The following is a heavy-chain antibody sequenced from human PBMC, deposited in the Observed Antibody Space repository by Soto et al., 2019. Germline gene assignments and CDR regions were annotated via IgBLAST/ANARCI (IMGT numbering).Heavy chain of an antibody. CDR1: GGTFSSYA. CDR3: ASFEGGDLGPRAIEGLDY. J-gene: IGHJ4*01. CDR2: VIPIFGTA. Sequence: QVQLVQSGAEVKKPGPSVKVSCKASGGTFSSYAISWVRQAPGQGLEWMGGVIPIFGTANYAQKFQVSVTITADKATSAANMELSSLGSEDAAVYYCASFEGGDLGPRAIEGLDYWGQGTLVTVSS. V-gene: IGHV1-69*06. D-gene: IGHD4-17*01.